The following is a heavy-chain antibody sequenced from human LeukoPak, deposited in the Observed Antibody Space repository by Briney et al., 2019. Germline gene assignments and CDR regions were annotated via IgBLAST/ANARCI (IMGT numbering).Heavy chain of an antibody. V-gene: IGHV1-24*01. CDR2: FDPEDGET. CDR3: ATSYGGTTLDY. D-gene: IGHD4-23*01. CDR1: VYTPTELS. Sequence: VASVNVSSKVSVYTPTELSMHRVPHAPRERGERRGGFDPEDGETIYAQKVQGSVNLTEDKSTDTAYMELSRLRSEDTAVYYCATSYGGTTLDYWGQGTLVTVSS. J-gene: IGHJ4*02.